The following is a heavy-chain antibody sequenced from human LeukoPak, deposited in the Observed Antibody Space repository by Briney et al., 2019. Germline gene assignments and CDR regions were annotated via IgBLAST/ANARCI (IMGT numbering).Heavy chain of an antibody. CDR2: IYYSGST. CDR1: GGSISSNDYY. V-gene: IGHV4-39*01. J-gene: IGHJ4*02. D-gene: IGHD6-6*01. CDR3: ARHRGSSSLFDY. Sequence: SETLSLTCTISGGSISSNDYYWDWIRQPPGMGLEYIGSIYYSGSTYYNPSLKSRVTISVDTSKNQFSLKLSSVTAADTAVYYCARHRGSSSLFDYWGQGTLVTVSS.